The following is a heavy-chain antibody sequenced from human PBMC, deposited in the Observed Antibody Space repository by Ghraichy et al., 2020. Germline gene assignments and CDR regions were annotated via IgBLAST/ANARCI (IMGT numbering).Heavy chain of an antibody. D-gene: IGHD1-26*01. CDR3: ARGVIVGAPRDALDI. CDR2: IYHSGST. Sequence: SETLSLTCAVSGGSISSGNWWNWVRQPPGKGLEWIAEIYHSGSTNYNPSLKSRVTISLDKSNNPFSLKMISMTAADTAVYYCARGVIVGAPRDALDIWGQGTMVTVSS. V-gene: IGHV4-4*02. J-gene: IGHJ3*02. CDR1: GGSISSGNW.